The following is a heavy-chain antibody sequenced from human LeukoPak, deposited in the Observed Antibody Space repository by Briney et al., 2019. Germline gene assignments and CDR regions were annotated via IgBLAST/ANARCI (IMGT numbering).Heavy chain of an antibody. J-gene: IGHJ4*02. V-gene: IGHV3-23*01. CDR3: AKGHSGWYYFDY. CDR2: ISGSGGST. CDR1: GFTFSSYG. Sequence: GGSLRLSCAASGFTFSSYGMSWVRQAPGKGLEWVSAISGSGGSTYYADSVKGRFTISRDNSKNTLYLQMNSLRAEDTAVYYCAKGHSGWYYFDYWGQGTLVTVSS. D-gene: IGHD6-19*01.